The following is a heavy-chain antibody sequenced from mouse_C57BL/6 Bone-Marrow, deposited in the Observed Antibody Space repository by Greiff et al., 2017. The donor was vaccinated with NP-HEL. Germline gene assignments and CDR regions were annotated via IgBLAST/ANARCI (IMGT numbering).Heavy chain of an antibody. J-gene: IGHJ2*01. Sequence: VQLQQSGAELARPGASVKLSCKASGYTFTSYGISWVKQRTGQGLEWIGEIYPRSGNTYYNEKFKGKATLTADKSASPAYMELRSLTSEDSAVYFCERRTIYYRSYWGQGTTRTVSS. CDR3: ERRTIYYRSY. CDR2: IYPRSGNT. D-gene: IGHD1-1*02. V-gene: IGHV1-81*01. CDR1: GYTFTSYG.